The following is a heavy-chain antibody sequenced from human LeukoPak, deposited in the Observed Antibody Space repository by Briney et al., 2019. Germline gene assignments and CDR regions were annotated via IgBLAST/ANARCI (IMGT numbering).Heavy chain of an antibody. D-gene: IGHD2-15*01. Sequence: GESLKISCQGSGYRFTNYWIGWVRQMPGKGLEWMGIIYPADSDIRYSPSFQGQVTISADKSISTAYLQWSSLKASDTAIYYCARQEYCSGGSCYTWFDPWGQGTLVTVSS. J-gene: IGHJ5*02. CDR3: ARQEYCSGGSCYTWFDP. V-gene: IGHV5-51*01. CDR2: IYPADSDI. CDR1: GYRFTNYW.